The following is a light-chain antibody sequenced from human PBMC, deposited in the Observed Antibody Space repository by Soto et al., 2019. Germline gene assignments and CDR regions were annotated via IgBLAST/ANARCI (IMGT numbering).Light chain of an antibody. CDR3: QQYDNSPIT. V-gene: IGKV3-20*01. Sequence: EIIMTQSPVTLSVCPGERATLSCRASQSISSSFLAWYQQKPGQAPRLLIYGASSRATGIPDRFSGTGSETDFTLTISRLEPEDFAVYYCQQYDNSPITFGQGTRLEI. J-gene: IGKJ5*01. CDR2: GAS. CDR1: QSISSSF.